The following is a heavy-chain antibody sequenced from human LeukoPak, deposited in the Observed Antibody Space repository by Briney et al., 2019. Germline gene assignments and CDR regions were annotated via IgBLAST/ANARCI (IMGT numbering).Heavy chain of an antibody. D-gene: IGHD4-23*01. Sequence: PGGSLRLSCEGSAFIFSGHWMNWVRQPPGKGLEWIGEINHSGSTNYNPSLKSRVTISVDTSKNQFSLKLSSVTAADTAVYYCARERRWTKDAFDIWGQGTMVTVSS. CDR1: AFIFSGHW. J-gene: IGHJ3*02. CDR3: ARERRWTKDAFDI. V-gene: IGHV4-4*02. CDR2: INHSGST.